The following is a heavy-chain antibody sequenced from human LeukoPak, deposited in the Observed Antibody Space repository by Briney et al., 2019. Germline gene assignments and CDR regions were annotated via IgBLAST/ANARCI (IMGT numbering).Heavy chain of an antibody. V-gene: IGHV3-30*02. CDR2: IRFDGTNK. CDR1: GFTFSGYG. Sequence: GGSLRLSCAASGFTFSGYGMHWVRQAPGKGLEWVTFIRFDGTNKSYADSVKGRFTISRDNSKNTLYLQMNSLRAEDTAVYYCAKDRQRYSDTSGLDYWGQGTLVTVSS. D-gene: IGHD3-22*01. CDR3: AKDRQRYSDTSGLDY. J-gene: IGHJ4*02.